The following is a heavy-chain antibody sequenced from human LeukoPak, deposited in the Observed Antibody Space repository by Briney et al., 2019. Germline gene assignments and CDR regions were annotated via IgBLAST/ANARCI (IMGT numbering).Heavy chain of an antibody. CDR2: ISSSGTTI. CDR3: AKLRGYYGSGSYDAFDI. CDR1: GFSFSSSE. D-gene: IGHD3-10*01. Sequence: GGSLRLSCAASGFSFSSSEMNWVRQAPGKGLEWVSYISSSGTTIYYADSVKGRFTISRDNAKNSLYVQMNSLRAEDTAVYYCAKLRGYYGSGSYDAFDIWGQGTMVTVSS. J-gene: IGHJ3*02. V-gene: IGHV3-48*03.